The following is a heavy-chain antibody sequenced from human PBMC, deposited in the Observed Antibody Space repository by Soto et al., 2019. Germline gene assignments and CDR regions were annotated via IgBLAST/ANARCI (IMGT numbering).Heavy chain of an antibody. J-gene: IGHJ3*02. CDR1: GYTFTSYG. D-gene: IGHD3-22*01. V-gene: IGHV1-18*04. Sequence: ASVKVSCKASGYTFTSYGISWVRQAPGQGLEWMGWISAYNGNTNYAQKLQGRVTMTTDTSTSTAYMELRSLRSDDTAVYYCARDRIPYYYDSSGYRHDAFDIWGQGTMVTASS. CDR3: ARDRIPYYYDSSGYRHDAFDI. CDR2: ISAYNGNT.